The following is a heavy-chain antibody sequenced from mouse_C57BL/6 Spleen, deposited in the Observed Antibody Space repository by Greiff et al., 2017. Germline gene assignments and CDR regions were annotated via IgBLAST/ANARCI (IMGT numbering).Heavy chain of an antibody. J-gene: IGHJ4*01. CDR1: GFTFTDFY. Sequence: EVMLVESGGGLVQPGGSLSLSCAASGFTFTDFYMSWVRQPPGRALEWLGFIRNKANGYTTEYCASVKGRFTISRDNSQSILYLQMNALRYEDSATYCSARSREGYYAVDGWGEGTSAGVSS. CDR3: ARSREGYYAVDG. V-gene: IGHV7-3*01. CDR2: IRNKANGYTT.